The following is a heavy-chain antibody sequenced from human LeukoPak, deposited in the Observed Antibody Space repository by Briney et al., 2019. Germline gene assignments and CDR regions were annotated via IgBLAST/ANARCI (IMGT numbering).Heavy chain of an antibody. V-gene: IGHV3-30*02. CDR3: ARTRIAADGTYYFDY. CDR2: IRYDGSNK. CDR1: GFTFSSYG. J-gene: IGHJ4*02. D-gene: IGHD6-13*01. Sequence: GGSLRLSCAASGFTFSSYGMHWVRQAPGKGLEWVAFIRYDGSNKYYADSVKGRFTISRDNSKNTLYLQMNSLRAEDTAVYYCARTRIAADGTYYFDYWGQGTLVTVSS.